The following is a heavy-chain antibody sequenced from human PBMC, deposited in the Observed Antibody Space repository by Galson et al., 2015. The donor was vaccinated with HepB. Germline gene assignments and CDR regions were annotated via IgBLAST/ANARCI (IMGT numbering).Heavy chain of an antibody. CDR1: GFTFSSSW. D-gene: IGHD3-16*02. CDR2: SDSVGSIP. J-gene: IGHJ4*02. V-gene: IGHV3-74*01. CDR3: ARGGNYRLDY. Sequence: SLRLSCAASGFTFSSSWMHWVRQAPGKGLVWVSRSDSVGSIPNYADSVKGRFTISRDNAKNTLYLQMNSLRAEDTAVYYCARGGNYRLDYWGQGIPVTVSS.